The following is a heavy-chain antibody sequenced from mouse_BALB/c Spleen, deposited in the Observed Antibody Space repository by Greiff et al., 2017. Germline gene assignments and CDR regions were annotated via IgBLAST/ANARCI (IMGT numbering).Heavy chain of an antibody. CDR2: IYPGDGST. CDR3: ARGGWGAMDY. V-gene: IGHV1S56*01. Sequence: VQLQQSGPELVKPGASVKMSCKASGYTFTSYYIHWVKQRPGQGLEWIGWIYPGDGSTKYNEKFKGKTTLTADKSSSTAYMLLSSLTSEDSAIYFCARGGWGAMDYWGQGTSVTVSS. CDR1: GYTFTSYY. D-gene: IGHD1-1*02. J-gene: IGHJ4*01.